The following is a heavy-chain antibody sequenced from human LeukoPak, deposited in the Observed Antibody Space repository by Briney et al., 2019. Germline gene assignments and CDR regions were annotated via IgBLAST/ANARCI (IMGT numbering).Heavy chain of an antibody. CDR2: IYYSGST. CDR3: ARSSRRIVGAFHFDY. J-gene: IGHJ4*02. V-gene: IGHV4-31*03. D-gene: IGHD1-26*01. CDR1: GGSISSGGYY. Sequence: PSETLSLTCTVSGGSISSGGYYWSWIRQHPGKGLEWIGYIYYSGSTYYNPSLKSRVTISVDTSKNQFSLKLSSVTAADTAVYYCARSSRRIVGAFHFDYWGQGTLVTVPS.